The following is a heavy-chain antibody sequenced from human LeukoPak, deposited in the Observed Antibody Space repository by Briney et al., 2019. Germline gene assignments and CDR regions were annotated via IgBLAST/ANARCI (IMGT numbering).Heavy chain of an antibody. V-gene: IGHV3-23*01. CDR2: ISGSGGST. J-gene: IGHJ5*02. Sequence: GGSLRLSCAASGFTFSSYAMSWVRQAPGKGLEWVSAISGSGGSTYYADSVKGWFTISRDNSKNTLYLQMNSLRAEDTAVYYCAKDPAYSSSWYHPAGHNWFDPWGQGTLVTVSS. CDR3: AKDPAYSSSWYHPAGHNWFDP. D-gene: IGHD6-13*01. CDR1: GFTFSSYA.